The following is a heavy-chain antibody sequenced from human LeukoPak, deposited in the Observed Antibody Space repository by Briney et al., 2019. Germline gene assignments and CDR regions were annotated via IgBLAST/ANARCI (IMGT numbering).Heavy chain of an antibody. CDR2: ISAYNGNT. Sequence: GASVKVSCKASGYTFTSYGISWVRQAPGQGLEWMGWISAYNGNTNYAQKLQGRVTMTTDTSTSTAYMELRSLRSDDTAVYYCARVDYDILTGYDHHGMDVWGQGTTVTVSS. CDR1: GYTFTSYG. D-gene: IGHD3-9*01. J-gene: IGHJ6*02. CDR3: ARVDYDILTGYDHHGMDV. V-gene: IGHV1-18*01.